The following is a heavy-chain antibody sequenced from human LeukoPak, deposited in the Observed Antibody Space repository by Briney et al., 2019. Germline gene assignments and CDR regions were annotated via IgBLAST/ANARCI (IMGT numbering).Heavy chain of an antibody. D-gene: IGHD2-2*01. Sequence: GSLRLSCAASGFTFSDHYMSWIRQASGKGLEWLCYISDDGRTIYYADSVKGRFTLSRDNSQNSLSLLMSSLRAEDTAVYYCARESKGLSVPFDFWGQGTLVTVSS. CDR3: ARESKGLSVPFDF. J-gene: IGHJ4*02. CDR2: ISDDGRTI. V-gene: IGHV3-11*01. CDR1: GFTFSDHY.